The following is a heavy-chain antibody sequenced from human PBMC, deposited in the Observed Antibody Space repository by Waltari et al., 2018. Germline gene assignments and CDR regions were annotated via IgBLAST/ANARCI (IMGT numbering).Heavy chain of an antibody. CDR3: ARGNWAPFDY. CDR1: GLTFSSYW. Sequence: EVQLVESGGGLGQPGGSLSLSCAAAGLTFSSYWRTWVRQAPGKGLEWVAIIKQDGSEKHYVDSVKGRFTISRDNAKNSLYLQMNSLRVEDTAIYYCARGNWAPFDYWGQGTLVTVSS. J-gene: IGHJ4*02. D-gene: IGHD7-27*01. V-gene: IGHV3-7*01. CDR2: IKQDGSEK.